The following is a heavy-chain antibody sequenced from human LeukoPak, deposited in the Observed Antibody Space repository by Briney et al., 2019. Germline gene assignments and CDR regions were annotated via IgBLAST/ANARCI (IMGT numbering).Heavy chain of an antibody. V-gene: IGHV3-7*03. D-gene: IGHD2-2*01. CDR2: IEEDGSQQ. Sequence: GGSLRLSCAASGFSFSSYWMSWVRQAPGKGLEWVANIEEDGSQQFYVDSVKGRFTISRDNAVNSLYLQMNSLRAEDTALYYCAKGYCISTKCFFDYWGQGTLVTVSS. CDR3: AKGYCISTKCFFDY. J-gene: IGHJ4*02. CDR1: GFSFSSYW.